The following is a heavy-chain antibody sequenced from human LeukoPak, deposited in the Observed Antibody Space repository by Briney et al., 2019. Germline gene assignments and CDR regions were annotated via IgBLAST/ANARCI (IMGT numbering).Heavy chain of an antibody. CDR1: EFSVGSNY. CDR2: IYSGGST. CDR3: AKNGDIVVVVAAWFDP. Sequence: PGGSLRLSCAASEFSVGSNYMTWVRQAPGKGLEWVSLIYSGGSTYYADSVKGRFTISRDNSKNTLYLQMNSLRAEDTAVYYCAKNGDIVVVVAAWFDPWGQGTLVTVSS. J-gene: IGHJ5*02. V-gene: IGHV3-66*01. D-gene: IGHD2-15*01.